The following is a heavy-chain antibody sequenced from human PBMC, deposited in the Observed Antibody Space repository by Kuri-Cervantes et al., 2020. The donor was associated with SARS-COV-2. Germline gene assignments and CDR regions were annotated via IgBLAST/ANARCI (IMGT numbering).Heavy chain of an antibody. J-gene: IGHJ3*02. CDR1: GFTFSSYA. V-gene: IGHV3-30-3*01. CDR3: ASSPVAAPFGAFDI. Sequence: GGSLRLSCAASGFTFSSYAMHWDRQAPGKRLEWVAVISYDGSNKYYADSVKGRFTISRDNSKNTLYLQMNSLRAEDTAVYYCASSPVAAPFGAFDIWGQGTMVTVSS. D-gene: IGHD6-19*01. CDR2: ISYDGSNK.